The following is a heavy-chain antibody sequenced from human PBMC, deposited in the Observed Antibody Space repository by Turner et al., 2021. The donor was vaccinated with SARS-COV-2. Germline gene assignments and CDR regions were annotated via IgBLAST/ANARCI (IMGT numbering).Heavy chain of an antibody. J-gene: IGHJ4*02. Sequence: DQLLQHGAEVKKQGASVKVSCKASGYTFTSYGISWVRQAPGQGLEWMGWISAYNGNTNDAQKLQRRVTMTTDTSTSKAYIELRRLRSDDTAVYSCARVGGGAAAWDLDYWGQGTLVTVSS. D-gene: IGHD6-13*01. V-gene: IGHV1-18*04. CDR2: ISAYNGNT. CDR3: ARVGGGAAAWDLDY. CDR1: GYTFTSYG.